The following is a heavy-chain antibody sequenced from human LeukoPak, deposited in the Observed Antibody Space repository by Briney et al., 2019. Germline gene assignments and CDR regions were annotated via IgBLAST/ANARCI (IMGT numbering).Heavy chain of an antibody. V-gene: IGHV1-69*06. D-gene: IGHD1-26*01. J-gene: IGHJ5*02. CDR1: GGTFSSYA. Sequence: ASVKVSCKASGGTFSSYAISWVRQAPGQGLEWMGGIIPIFGTANYAQKFQGRVTITADKSTSTAYMELSSLRSEDTAVYYCARGGSYSQNWFDPWGQVTLVTVSS. CDR2: IIPIFGTA. CDR3: ARGGSYSQNWFDP.